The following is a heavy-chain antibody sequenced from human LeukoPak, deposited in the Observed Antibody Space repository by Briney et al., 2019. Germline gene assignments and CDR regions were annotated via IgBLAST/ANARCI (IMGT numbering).Heavy chain of an antibody. D-gene: IGHD4-11*01. CDR2: IKSKTDGGTT. J-gene: IGHJ5*02. V-gene: IGHV3-15*01. CDR3: TRHRATDYSNYINWFDP. CDR1: GFTFSNAW. Sequence: PGGSLRLSCAASGFTFSNAWMSWVRQAPGKGLEWVGRIKSKTDGGTTDYAAPVKGRFTISRDDSKNTLYLQMNSLKTEDTAVYYCTRHRATDYSNYINWFDPWGQGTLVTVSS.